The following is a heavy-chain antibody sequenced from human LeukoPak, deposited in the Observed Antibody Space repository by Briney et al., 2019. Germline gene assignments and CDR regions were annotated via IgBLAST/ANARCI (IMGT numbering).Heavy chain of an antibody. Sequence: SETLSLTCAVYGGSFSGYYWSWIRQPLGKGLEWIGEINHSGCTNYNPSLKSRVTISVDTSKNQFSLKLSSVTAADTAVYYCARTYSSSWYYFDSWGQGTLVTVSS. D-gene: IGHD6-13*01. V-gene: IGHV4-34*01. CDR1: GGSFSGYY. CDR3: ARTYSSSWYYFDS. CDR2: INHSGCT. J-gene: IGHJ4*02.